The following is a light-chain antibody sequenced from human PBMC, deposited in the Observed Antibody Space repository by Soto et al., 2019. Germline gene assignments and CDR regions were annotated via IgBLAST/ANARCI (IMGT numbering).Light chain of an antibody. Sequence: DIQMTQSPSSLSASVGDRVTITCRASQSISSYLNWYQQKPGKAPKILIYAASSLQSGVTSRFSGSGSGTDFTLTISSLQPEDFATYYCQQSYSTPPTFGQGTKLEIK. CDR2: AAS. CDR3: QQSYSTPPT. CDR1: QSISSY. V-gene: IGKV1-39*01. J-gene: IGKJ2*01.